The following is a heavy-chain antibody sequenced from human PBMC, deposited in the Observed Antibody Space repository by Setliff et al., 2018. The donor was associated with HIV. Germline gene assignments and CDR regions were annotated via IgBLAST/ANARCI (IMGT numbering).Heavy chain of an antibody. D-gene: IGHD1-26*01. J-gene: IGHJ4*02. CDR2: IYSSGST. V-gene: IGHV4-59*08. CDR1: GGSISNYY. Sequence: SETLSLTCTVSGGSISNYYWSWIRQPPGRGLEWIGHIYSSGSTNYNPSLKSRVTISVDTSKNQISLKLSSVTAADTAVYYCARRMSSGSYYDYWGQGTLVTVSS. CDR3: ARRMSSGSYYDY.